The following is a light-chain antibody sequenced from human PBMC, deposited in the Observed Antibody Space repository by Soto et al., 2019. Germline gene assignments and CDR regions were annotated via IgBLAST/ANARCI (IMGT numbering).Light chain of an antibody. Sequence: QSVLTQPPSVSGSPGHSVAVSCTGTSSDVGSYNRVSWYQQPPGTAPKLMIYEVSNRPSGVPDRFSGSKSGNTASLTISGLQAEDEADYYCSSFTSDTTYVFGTGTKVTVL. J-gene: IGLJ1*01. CDR2: EVS. V-gene: IGLV2-18*02. CDR3: SSFTSDTTYV. CDR1: SSDVGSYNR.